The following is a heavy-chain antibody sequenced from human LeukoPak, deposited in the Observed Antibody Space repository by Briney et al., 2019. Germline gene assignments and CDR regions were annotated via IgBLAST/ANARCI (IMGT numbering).Heavy chain of an antibody. J-gene: IGHJ4*02. CDR3: ASGPIAASYDY. V-gene: IGHV1-46*01. CDR1: GYTFTSYY. Sequence: GASVKVSRKASGYTFTSYYMHWVRQAPGQGLEWMGIINPSGGSTSYAQKFQGRVTMTRDMSTSTVYMELSSLRSEDTAVYYCASGPIAASYDYWDQGTLVTVSS. CDR2: INPSGGST. D-gene: IGHD6-6*01.